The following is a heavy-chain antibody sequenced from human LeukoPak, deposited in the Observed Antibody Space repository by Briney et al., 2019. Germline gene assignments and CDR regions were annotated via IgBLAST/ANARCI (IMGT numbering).Heavy chain of an antibody. D-gene: IGHD1-26*01. CDR3: ARGYSGTPRGFDY. J-gene: IGHJ4*02. CDR2: ISSSSSTI. CDR1: GFTFSSYS. Sequence: GGSLRLSCAASGFTFSSYSMNWVRQAPGKGLEWVSYISSSSSTIYYADSVKGRFTISRDNAKNSLYLQMNSLRAEDTAVYYCARGYSGTPRGFDYWGQGTLVTVSS. V-gene: IGHV3-48*04.